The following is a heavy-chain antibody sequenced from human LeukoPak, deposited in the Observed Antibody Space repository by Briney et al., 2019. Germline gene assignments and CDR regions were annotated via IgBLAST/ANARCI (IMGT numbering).Heavy chain of an antibody. J-gene: IGHJ6*02. D-gene: IGHD4-17*01. CDR2: IYPGDSNT. CDR1: GYSFTSYW. Sequence: GESLKISCKGSGYSFTSYWIGWVRQTPGKGLEWMGIIYPGDSNTRYSPSFQDQVTLSVDKSISTAYLRWSSLKASDTAMYYCARYGDIDFYSYYHMDVWGQGTTVTVSS. CDR3: ARYGDIDFYSYYHMDV. V-gene: IGHV5-51*01.